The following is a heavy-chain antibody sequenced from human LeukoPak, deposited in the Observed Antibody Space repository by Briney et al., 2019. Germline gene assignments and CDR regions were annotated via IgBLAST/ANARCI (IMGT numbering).Heavy chain of an antibody. V-gene: IGHV4-61*01. CDR2: IYYSGTT. Sequence: PSETLSLTCSVSAGSFSSDKYYWNWIRQPPGKGLEWIGYIYYSGTTKYNPSLKSRVTISVDTSKGQFSLKLTSVTTADTAVYYCARQDGGPGPFDVWGRGTMVTVSS. D-gene: IGHD1-14*01. CDR3: ARQDGGPGPFDV. CDR1: AGSFSSDKYY. J-gene: IGHJ3*01.